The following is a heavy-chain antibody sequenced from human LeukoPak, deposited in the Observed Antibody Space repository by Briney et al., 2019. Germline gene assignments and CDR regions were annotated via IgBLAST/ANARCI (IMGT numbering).Heavy chain of an antibody. D-gene: IGHD5-18*01. Sequence: GGSLRLSCAASGFTFSSYGMHWVRQAPGKGLEWVAVILYDGSNKHYADSVKGRFTISRDSSKNTLYLQMNSLRAEDTAVYYCAKGLRYSYGPYYFDYWGQGTLVTVSS. CDR3: AKGLRYSYGPYYFDY. J-gene: IGHJ4*02. CDR2: ILYDGSNK. V-gene: IGHV3-30*18. CDR1: GFTFSSYG.